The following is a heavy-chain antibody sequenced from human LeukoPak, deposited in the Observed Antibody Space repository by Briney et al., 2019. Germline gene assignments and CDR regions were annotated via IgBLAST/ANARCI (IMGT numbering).Heavy chain of an antibody. CDR3: AKVRGIAVAVSFDY. CDR2: ISSGGSTI. D-gene: IGHD6-19*01. CDR1: GSTFSSCP. Sequence: GGSLRLSCEVSGSTFSSCPMNWVRQAPGKGLEWVSYISSGGSTIYYADSVKGRFTISRDNAKSSLYLQMNSLRAEDTAVYYCAKVRGIAVAVSFDYWGQGTLVTVSS. V-gene: IGHV3-48*01. J-gene: IGHJ4*02.